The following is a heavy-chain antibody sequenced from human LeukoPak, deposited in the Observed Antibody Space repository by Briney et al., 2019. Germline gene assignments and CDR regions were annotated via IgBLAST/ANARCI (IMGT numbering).Heavy chain of an antibody. J-gene: IGHJ4*02. V-gene: IGHV3-33*01. D-gene: IGHD6-19*01. CDR2: IWYDGSNK. CDR1: GFTFSSHG. Sequence: PGGSLRLSCAASGFTFSSHGMHWVRQAPGKGLQWVALIWYDGSNKYYADSVKGRFSISRGNAKNTLYLQMSSLRAEDTAVYYCARDGGDSSGWYGDCWGQGTLVTVSS. CDR3: ARDGGDSSGWYGDC.